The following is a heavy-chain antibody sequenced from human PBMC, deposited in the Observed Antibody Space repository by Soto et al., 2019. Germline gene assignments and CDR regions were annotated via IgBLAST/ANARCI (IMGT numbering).Heavy chain of an antibody. CDR1: GGYIISRSYY. J-gene: IGHJ6*02. CDR3: ARLLGGGGDYYYGMDV. CDR2: IYYSGST. V-gene: IGHV4-39*01. D-gene: IGHD2-21*01. Sequence: SVPMCLTCTVAGGYIISRSYYRGRISKPPGKGLEWIGSIYYSGSTYYNPSLKSRVTISVDTSKNQFSLKLSSVTAADTAVYYCARLLGGGGDYYYGMDVWGQGTTVTVS.